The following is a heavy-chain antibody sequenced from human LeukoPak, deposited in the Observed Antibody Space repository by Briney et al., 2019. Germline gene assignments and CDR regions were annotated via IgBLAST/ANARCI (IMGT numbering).Heavy chain of an antibody. CDR2: IWYDGSIK. CDR1: GFTFSSYG. V-gene: IGHV3-33*06. CDR3: AKDRRQLWLLGDAFDI. Sequence: PGGSLRLSCAASGFTFSSYGMHWVRQAPGKGLEWVAVIWYDGSIKYYADSVKGRFTISRDNSKNTLYLQMNSLRAEDTAVYYCAKDRRQLWLLGDAFDIWGQGTMVTVSS. J-gene: IGHJ3*02. D-gene: IGHD5-18*01.